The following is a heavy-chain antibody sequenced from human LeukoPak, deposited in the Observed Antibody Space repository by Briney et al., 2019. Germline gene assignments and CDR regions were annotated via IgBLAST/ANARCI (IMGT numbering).Heavy chain of an antibody. CDR2: VHYTGST. V-gene: IGHV4-39*07. CDR3: AREDSYGYGGVWFDP. J-gene: IGHJ5*02. Sequence: SETLSLTCTVSGGPISSSSWYWGWIRQPPGKGLEWIGSVHYTGSTYYNPSLKSRVTISEDTSKNQFSLKLSSVTAADTAVYYCAREDSYGYGGVWFDPWGQGTLVTVSS. D-gene: IGHD5-18*01. CDR1: GGPISSSSWY.